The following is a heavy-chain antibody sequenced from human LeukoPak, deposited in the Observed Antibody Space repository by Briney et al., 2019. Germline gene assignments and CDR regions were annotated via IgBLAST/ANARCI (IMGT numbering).Heavy chain of an antibody. V-gene: IGHV3-48*03. J-gene: IGHJ2*01. CDR2: ISSSGSTI. Sequence: PGGSLRLSCAASGFTFSSYEMNWVRQAPGKGLEWVSYISSSGSTIYYADSVKGRFTISRDNAKNSLYLQMNSLRPEDTAVYYCARDAAMTYRGYFDIWGRGTLVTVSS. CDR3: ARDAAMTYRGYFDI. D-gene: IGHD6-25*01. CDR1: GFTFSSYE.